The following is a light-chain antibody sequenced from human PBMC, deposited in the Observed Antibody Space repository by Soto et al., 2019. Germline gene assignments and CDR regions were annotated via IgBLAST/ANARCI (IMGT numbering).Light chain of an antibody. CDR2: WAS. CDR1: QNVLYSSNNKNL. CDR3: QQYYSPPRYT. Sequence: DIVMTQSPEYLAVSLGERATINCKSSQNVLYSSNNKNLIAWYQQKPGQPPKLLIYWASTRESGVPDRFSGSGSGRDLPITISSLQAEDVDVYYCQQYYSPPRYTFGQGTRLEIK. V-gene: IGKV4-1*01. J-gene: IGKJ2*01.